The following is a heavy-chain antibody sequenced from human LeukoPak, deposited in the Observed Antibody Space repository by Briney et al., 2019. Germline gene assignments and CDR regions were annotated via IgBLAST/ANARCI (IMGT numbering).Heavy chain of an antibody. J-gene: IGHJ1*01. Sequence: ASVKVSCKASGGTFSSYAISWVRQAPGQGLEWMGRIIPILGIANYAQKFQGRVTITADKSTSTAYMELSSLRSEDTAVYYCARAHYYDSSGYEEYFQHWGQGTLVTVSS. CDR3: ARAHYYDSSGYEEYFQH. D-gene: IGHD3-22*01. V-gene: IGHV1-69*04. CDR1: GGTFSSYA. CDR2: IIPILGIA.